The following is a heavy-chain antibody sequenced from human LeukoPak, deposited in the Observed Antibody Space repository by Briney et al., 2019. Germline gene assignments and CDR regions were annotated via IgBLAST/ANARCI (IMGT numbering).Heavy chain of an antibody. Sequence: SETLSLTCAVYAGSVRGYYWSWIRQAPGKGLEWIGEINHSGSTIYSSSLKSRVTISVDTSKNQFSLKLSSVTAADTAVYYCARGRAYFDWGQGILVTVSS. CDR3: ARGRAYFD. CDR1: AGSVRGYY. V-gene: IGHV4-34*01. D-gene: IGHD3-9*01. CDR2: INHSGST. J-gene: IGHJ4*02.